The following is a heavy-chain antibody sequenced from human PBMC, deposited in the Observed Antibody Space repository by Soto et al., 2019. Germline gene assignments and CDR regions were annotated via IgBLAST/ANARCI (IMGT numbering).Heavy chain of an antibody. D-gene: IGHD3-3*01. CDR3: AKGYDDTLLFDY. J-gene: IGHJ4*02. Sequence: EVQLVESGGGLVQPGRSLRLSCAASGFTFDDYAMHWVRQAPGKGLEWVSGISWNSGSIGYADSVKGRFTISRDNAKNCLCLQMNSMRAEDKALYYCAKGYDDTLLFDYWGQGTLVTASS. CDR1: GFTFDDYA. CDR2: ISWNSGSI. V-gene: IGHV3-9*01.